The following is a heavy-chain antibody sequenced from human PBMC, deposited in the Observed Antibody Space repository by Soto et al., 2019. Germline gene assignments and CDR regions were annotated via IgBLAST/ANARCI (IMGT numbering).Heavy chain of an antibody. CDR1: GFTFSGSA. Sequence: GGSLRLSCAASGFTFSGSAMHWVRQASGKGLEWVGRIRSKANSYATAYAASVKGRFTISRDDSKNTAYLQMNSLKTEDTAVYYCTSPMTSIESNYYYYGMDVWGQGTTVTVSS. CDR2: IRSKANSYAT. D-gene: IGHD6-6*01. V-gene: IGHV3-73*01. CDR3: TSPMTSIESNYYYYGMDV. J-gene: IGHJ6*02.